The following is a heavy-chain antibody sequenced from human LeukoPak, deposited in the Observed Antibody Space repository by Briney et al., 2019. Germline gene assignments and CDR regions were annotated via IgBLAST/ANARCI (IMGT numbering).Heavy chain of an antibody. Sequence: ASVKVSCKASGYTFTSYAMNWVRQAPGQGLEWMGWINTNTGNPTYAQGFTGRFVFSLDTSVSTAYLQISSLKAEDTAVYYCARDKETEWELPFDYWGQGTLVTVSS. J-gene: IGHJ4*02. V-gene: IGHV7-4-1*02. CDR1: GYTFTSYA. D-gene: IGHD1-26*01. CDR3: ARDKETEWELPFDY. CDR2: INTNTGNP.